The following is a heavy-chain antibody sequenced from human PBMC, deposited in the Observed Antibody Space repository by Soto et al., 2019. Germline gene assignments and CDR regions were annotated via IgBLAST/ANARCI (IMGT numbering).Heavy chain of an antibody. J-gene: IGHJ6*03. Sequence: ASVKVSCKASGYTFTSYAMHWVRQAPGQRLEWMGWINAGNGNTKYSQKFQGRVTITRDTSASTAYMELSSLRSEDTAVYYCARGDYDILEGPHYYYYMDVWGKGTTVTVSS. V-gene: IGHV1-3*01. CDR3: ARGDYDILEGPHYYYYMDV. D-gene: IGHD3-9*01. CDR2: INAGNGNT. CDR1: GYTFTSYA.